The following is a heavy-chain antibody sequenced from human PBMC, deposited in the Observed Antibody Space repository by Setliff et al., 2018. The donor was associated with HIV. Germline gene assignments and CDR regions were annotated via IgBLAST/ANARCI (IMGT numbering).Heavy chain of an antibody. CDR3: ARAGDYYDTRNYLTRGPTAFDI. V-gene: IGHV4-4*02. CDR2: IFHSGSA. J-gene: IGHJ3*02. CDR1: GGSITTNNW. Sequence: SETLSLTCTVAGGSITTNNWWSLVRQSPGKGLEWIGEIFHSGSAHYNPSLKSLVTISVDRSKNQFSLKLSSVTAADTAVYYCARAGDYYDTRNYLTRGPTAFDIWGQGTMVTVSS. D-gene: IGHD3-22*01.